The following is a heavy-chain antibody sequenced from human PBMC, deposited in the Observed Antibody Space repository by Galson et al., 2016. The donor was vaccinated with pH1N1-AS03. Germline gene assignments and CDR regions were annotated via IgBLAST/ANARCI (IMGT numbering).Heavy chain of an antibody. V-gene: IGHV5-51*01. CDR1: GTSFSNYW. Sequence: QSGADVKKPGESLKISCMGSGTSFSNYWIGWGRQMPGKGLAWMGATSPDDSQTKYSPSFEGQVTISVDKSITTAFLQWSSLKASDTALYYCGRHTFSYDTTDTNRPDAFDIWGQGTMVTVFS. CDR2: TSPDDSQT. J-gene: IGHJ3*02. CDR3: GRHTFSYDTTDTNRPDAFDI. D-gene: IGHD3-22*01.